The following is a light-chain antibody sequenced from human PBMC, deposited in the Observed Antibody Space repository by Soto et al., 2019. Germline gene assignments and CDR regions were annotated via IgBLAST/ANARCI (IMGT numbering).Light chain of an antibody. CDR2: NNN. J-gene: IGLJ2*01. CDR1: SSNIGSTT. CDR3: AAWDDSLNGVV. Sequence: QSVLTQPPSASGTPGQRVTIACSGSSSNIGSTTVKWYQQLPGTVPKLLIYNNNQRPSGVPDRFSGSKSGTSASLAISGLQSEDEADYYCAAWDDSLNGVVFGGGTKVTVL. V-gene: IGLV1-44*01.